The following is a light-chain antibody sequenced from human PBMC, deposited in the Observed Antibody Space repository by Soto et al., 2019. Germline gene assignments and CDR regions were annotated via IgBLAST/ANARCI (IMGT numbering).Light chain of an antibody. Sequence: QSVLTQPPSASGSPGQSVTISCTGTSSDVGGYNYVSWYQQHPGKAPKLMIYEVSKRPSGVPDRFSGSKSGNTASLTVSGLRAEDEADYYCSSYAGSTPVVFGGGTKLTVL. CDR2: EVS. CDR3: SSYAGSTPVV. V-gene: IGLV2-8*01. J-gene: IGLJ2*01. CDR1: SSDVGGYNY.